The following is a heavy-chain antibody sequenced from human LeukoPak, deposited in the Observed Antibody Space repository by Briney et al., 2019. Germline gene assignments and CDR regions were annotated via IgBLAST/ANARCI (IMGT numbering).Heavy chain of an antibody. Sequence: PGGSLRLSCAASGFTFSSYAMSWVRQAPGKGLEWVSAISGSGGSTYYADSVKGRFTISRDNSKNTLYLQMNRLRAEDTAVYYCAKRFDFWSGYSSHWGQGTLVTVSS. J-gene: IGHJ4*02. CDR3: AKRFDFWSGYSSH. CDR2: ISGSGGST. D-gene: IGHD3-3*01. V-gene: IGHV3-23*01. CDR1: GFTFSSYA.